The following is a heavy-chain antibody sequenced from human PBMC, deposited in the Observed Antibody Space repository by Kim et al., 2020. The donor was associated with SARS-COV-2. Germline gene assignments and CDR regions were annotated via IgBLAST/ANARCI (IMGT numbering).Heavy chain of an antibody. CDR2: INQSGST. J-gene: IGHJ4*02. V-gene: IGHV4-34*01. D-gene: IGHD3-22*01. Sequence: SETLSLTCAVYGGSFSGYYWSWIRQPPGKGLEWIGEINQSGSTNYNPSLKSRVTISVDTSKNQFSLKLSSVTAADTAVYYCASGYYLTAFDYWGQGTLVT. CDR3: ASGYYLTAFDY. CDR1: GGSFSGYY.